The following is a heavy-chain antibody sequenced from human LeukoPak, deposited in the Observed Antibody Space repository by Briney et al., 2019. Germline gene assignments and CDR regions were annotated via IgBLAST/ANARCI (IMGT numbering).Heavy chain of an antibody. CDR2: ISGGGSST. J-gene: IGHJ4*02. CDR3: AIEQQLIKAHFDN. Sequence: QAGGSLRLSCTASGFAFSTYGMNWVRQAPGKGLEWVSVISGGGSSTFYADSVKGRFTISRDNSKDTLYLQMSSLRVDDTAIYYCAIEQQLIKAHFDNWGQGTLVTVSS. CDR1: GFAFSTYG. V-gene: IGHV3-23*01. D-gene: IGHD6-13*01.